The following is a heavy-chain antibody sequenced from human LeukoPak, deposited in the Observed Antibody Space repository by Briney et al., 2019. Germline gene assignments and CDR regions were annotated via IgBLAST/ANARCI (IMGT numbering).Heavy chain of an antibody. Sequence: PGGSLRLSCASGFTFSSYGMHWVRQAPGRGLEWVSYISSGGSTIYYADSVKGRFTISRDNAKNSLYLQMNSLRAEDTAVYYCARAGWYRPFDYWGQGTLVTVSS. J-gene: IGHJ4*02. CDR2: ISSGGSTI. CDR1: GFTFSSYG. V-gene: IGHV3-48*03. CDR3: ARAGWYRPFDY. D-gene: IGHD6-19*01.